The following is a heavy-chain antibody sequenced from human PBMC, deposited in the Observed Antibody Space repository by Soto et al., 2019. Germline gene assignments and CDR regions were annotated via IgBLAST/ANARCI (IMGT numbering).Heavy chain of an antibody. D-gene: IGHD3-22*01. Sequence: PGGSLRLSCAASGFTLSRHTMNWVRQAPGKGLEWVSFIGSRTSDTYYADSVKGRFTISRDNAKNSLYLDLTRLRAEDTAVYFCVRDYYDTSGYPNTFDMWGQGTMVTVSS. J-gene: IGHJ3*02. V-gene: IGHV3-21*01. CDR3: VRDYYDTSGYPNTFDM. CDR2: IGSRTSDT. CDR1: GFTLSRHT.